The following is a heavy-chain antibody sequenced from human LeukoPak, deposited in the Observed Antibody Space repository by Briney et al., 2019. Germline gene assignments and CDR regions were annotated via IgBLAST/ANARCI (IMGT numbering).Heavy chain of an antibody. D-gene: IGHD3-10*01. J-gene: IGHJ4*02. CDR2: ISGSGGST. CDR3: TGNYYGSGSYADFDY. V-gene: IGHV3-23*01. Sequence: GGSLRISCAASGFTFSSYAMSWVRLAPGKGLKWVSSISGSGGSTYYADSVKGRFTISRDDSKNTAYLQMDSLKTEDTAVYYCTGNYYGSGSYADFDYWGQGTLVTVSS. CDR1: GFTFSSYA.